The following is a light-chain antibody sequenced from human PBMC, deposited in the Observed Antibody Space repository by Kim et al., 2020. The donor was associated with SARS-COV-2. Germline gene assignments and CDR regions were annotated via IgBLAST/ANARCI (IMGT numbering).Light chain of an antibody. CDR3: QTWDRTSVV. V-gene: IGLV3-1*01. CDR2: QHT. J-gene: IGLJ2*01. CDR1: KLGDKY. Sequence: SVSLGQTATSTCSEDKLGDKYACWYQQKPGQSPVLVIYQHTKRPSGNRERFSGSDTGNTATLTISGSQAMDEDDYYGQTWDRTSVVFGGGTQLTVL.